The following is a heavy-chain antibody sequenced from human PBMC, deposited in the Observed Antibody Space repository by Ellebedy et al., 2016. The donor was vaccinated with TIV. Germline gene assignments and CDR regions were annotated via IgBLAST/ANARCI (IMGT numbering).Heavy chain of an antibody. CDR3: AREDKPEGDNYIGAFDF. D-gene: IGHD5-12*01. CDR1: GFTVSNYI. J-gene: IGHJ4*02. CDR2: IEYDGRTK. Sequence: GGSLRLSCAASGFTVSNYIMHWVRQAPGKGLEWVALIEYDGRTKFYGDSVRGRFTISRDNSKNTLYLQMNSLRAEDTAVYYCAREDKPEGDNYIGAFDFWGQGTPVTVSS. V-gene: IGHV3-30*04.